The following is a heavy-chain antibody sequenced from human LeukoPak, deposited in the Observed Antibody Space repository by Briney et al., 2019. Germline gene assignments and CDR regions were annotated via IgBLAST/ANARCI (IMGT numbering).Heavy chain of an antibody. CDR1: GYTFTSTG. J-gene: IGHJ5*02. D-gene: IGHD7-27*01. CDR2: ISGYNGNT. Sequence: ASVKVSCKASGYTFTSTGIIWVRQAPGQGLEWMGWISGYNGNTNYAQNLQGRVSMTTNTSTSTAYMELRSLRSDDTAVYYCARGHWGGNRFDPWGQGTLVTVSS. CDR3: ARGHWGGNRFDP. V-gene: IGHV1-18*01.